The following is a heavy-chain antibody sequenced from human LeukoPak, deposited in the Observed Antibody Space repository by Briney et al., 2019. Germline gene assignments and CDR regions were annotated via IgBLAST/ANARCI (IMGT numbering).Heavy chain of an antibody. CDR3: ARDYELIDS. Sequence: GGSLRLSCAASGFTFSSYSMNWVRQAPGKGLEWVSYISSSGSTIYYADSVKGRFTISRDNAKNSLYLQMNSLRAEDTAVYYCARDYELIDSWGQGTLVTVSS. CDR2: ISSSGSTI. V-gene: IGHV3-48*04. J-gene: IGHJ5*01. CDR1: GFTFSSYS. D-gene: IGHD3-3*01.